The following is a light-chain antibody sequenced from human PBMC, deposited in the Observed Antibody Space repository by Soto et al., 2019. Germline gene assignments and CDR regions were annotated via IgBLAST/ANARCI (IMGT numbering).Light chain of an antibody. CDR1: SSDIGSYNL. V-gene: IGLV2-23*01. CDR2: EGS. J-gene: IGLJ2*01. Sequence: QSALTQPASVSGSPGQSITISCTGTSSDIGSYNLVSWYQHHPGNAPKLMIYEGSKRPSGVSNRFSGSKSGNTASLTISGLQAEDESDYSCCSYAGTTLFGGGTKVTVL. CDR3: CSYAGTTL.